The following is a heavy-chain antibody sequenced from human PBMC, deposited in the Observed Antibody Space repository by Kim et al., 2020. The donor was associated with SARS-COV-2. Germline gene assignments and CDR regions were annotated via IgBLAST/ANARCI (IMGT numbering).Heavy chain of an antibody. V-gene: IGHV3-23*01. CDR3: AKVRARLLGYYYYGMDV. D-gene: IGHD2-8*02. CDR1: GFTFSSYA. J-gene: IGHJ6*02. Sequence: GGSLRLSCAASGFTFSSYAMSWVRQAPGKGLEWDSAISGSGGSTYYADSVKGRFTISRDNSKNTLYLQMNSLRAEDTAVYYCAKVRARLLGYYYYGMDVWGQGTTVTVSS. CDR2: ISGSGGST.